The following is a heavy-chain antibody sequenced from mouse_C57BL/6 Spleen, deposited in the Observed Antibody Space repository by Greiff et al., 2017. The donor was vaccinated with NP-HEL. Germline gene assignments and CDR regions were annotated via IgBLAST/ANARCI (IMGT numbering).Heavy chain of an antibody. Sequence: QVQLQQSGAELVKPGASVKLSCKASGYTFTSYWMQWVKQRPGQGLEWIGEIDPSDSYTNYNQKFKGKATLTVDTSSSTAYMQLSSLTSEDSAVYYCARLGYYGSRAYWGQGTTLTVSS. V-gene: IGHV1-50*01. J-gene: IGHJ2*01. D-gene: IGHD1-1*01. CDR1: GYTFTSYW. CDR3: ARLGYYGSRAY. CDR2: IDPSDSYT.